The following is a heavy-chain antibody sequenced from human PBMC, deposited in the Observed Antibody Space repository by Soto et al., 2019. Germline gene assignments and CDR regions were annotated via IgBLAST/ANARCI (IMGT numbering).Heavy chain of an antibody. CDR1: GFTFSSYW. CDR2: IKQDGSEK. V-gene: IGHV3-7*03. J-gene: IGHJ5*02. D-gene: IGHD3-22*01. CDR3: ARDSYYYDSSGPFDP. Sequence: LRLSCAASGFTFSSYWMSWVRQAPGKGLEWVANIKQDGSEKYYVDSVKGRFTISRDNAKNSLYLQMNSLRAEDTAVYYCARDSYYYDSSGPFDPWGQGTLVTVSS.